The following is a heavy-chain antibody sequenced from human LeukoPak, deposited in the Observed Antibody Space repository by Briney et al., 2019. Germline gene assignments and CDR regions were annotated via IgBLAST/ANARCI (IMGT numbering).Heavy chain of an antibody. V-gene: IGHV3-7*01. Sequence: PGGSLRLSCEASGFTFSRYWMGWVCQAPGKGLEWVANINPDGSDTTDVDSVKGRFTISSDNAKESMILQMNSLRAEETAVYYCVRRGVEAGMGCWGQGTMVTV. J-gene: IGHJ4*02. CDR2: INPDGSDT. D-gene: IGHD6-19*01. CDR3: VRRGVEAGMGC. CDR1: GFTFSRYW.